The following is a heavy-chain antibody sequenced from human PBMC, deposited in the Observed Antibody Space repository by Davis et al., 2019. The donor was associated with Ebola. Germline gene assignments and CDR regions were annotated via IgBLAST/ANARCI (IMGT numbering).Heavy chain of an antibody. CDR1: GFTFSSYS. D-gene: IGHD2-2*01. Sequence: GESLKISCAASGFTFSSYSMNWVRQAPGKGLEWVSSISSSSSYIYYADSVKGRFTISRDNAKNSLYLQMNSLRDEDTAVYYCARGVGIVVVPAAQDDAFDIWGQGTMVTVSS. J-gene: IGHJ3*02. CDR2: ISSSSSYI. V-gene: IGHV3-21*01. CDR3: ARGVGIVVVPAAQDDAFDI.